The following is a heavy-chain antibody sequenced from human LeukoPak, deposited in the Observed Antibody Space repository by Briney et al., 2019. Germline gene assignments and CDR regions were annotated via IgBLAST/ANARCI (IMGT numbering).Heavy chain of an antibody. CDR3: ARDRSPMIENWFDP. Sequence: ASVKVSCKASGYTFTGYYMHWVRQAPGQGLEWMGWINPNSGGTNYAQKFQGRVTMTRDTSISTAYMELSRLRSDDTAVYYCARDRSPMIENWFDPWGQGTLVSVPS. J-gene: IGHJ5*02. CDR2: INPNSGGT. D-gene: IGHD3-22*01. CDR1: GYTFTGYY. V-gene: IGHV1-2*02.